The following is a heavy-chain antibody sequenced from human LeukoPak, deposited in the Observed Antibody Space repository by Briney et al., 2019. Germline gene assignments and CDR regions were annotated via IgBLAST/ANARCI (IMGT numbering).Heavy chain of an antibody. D-gene: IGHD1-1*01. CDR2: ICIIIGNT. Sequence: GGSLRLSCTASGFPFSDYSMNWVPQAPGEGLECISYICIIIGNTKYADSVKGRVTISPDNARNSLYLKINSMRVEDTAVYYCARDHNSAFDNWGQGTLVSVSS. V-gene: IGHV3-48*04. CDR3: ARDHNSAFDN. J-gene: IGHJ4*02. CDR1: GFPFSDYS.